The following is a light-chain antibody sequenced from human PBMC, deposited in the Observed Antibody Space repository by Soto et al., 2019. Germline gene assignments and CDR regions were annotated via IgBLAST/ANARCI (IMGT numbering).Light chain of an antibody. Sequence: QSVLTQPPSVSAAPGQKVTISCSGSSSNIGNNYVSWYQQLPGTAPKLLIYDNNKRPSGIPDRFSGSKSGTSATLGITGRQTGDEADYYCGTWDSSLSAVVFGGGTKRPS. J-gene: IGLJ2*01. CDR1: SSNIGNNY. CDR3: GTWDSSLSAVV. V-gene: IGLV1-51*01. CDR2: DNN.